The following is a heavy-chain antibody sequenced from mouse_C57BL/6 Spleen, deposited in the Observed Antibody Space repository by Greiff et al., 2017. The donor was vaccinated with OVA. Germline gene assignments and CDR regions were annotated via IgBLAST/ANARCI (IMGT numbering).Heavy chain of an antibody. CDR2: IDPSDSYT. J-gene: IGHJ2*01. Sequence: QVQLQQPGAELVKPGASVKLSCKASGYTFTSYWMQWVKPRPGQGLEWIGEIDPSDSYTNYNQKFKGKATLTVDTSSSTAYMQLSSLTSEDSAVYYCARRYGSFDYWGQGTTLTVSS. CDR3: ARRYGSFDY. D-gene: IGHD2-2*01. V-gene: IGHV1-50*01. CDR1: GYTFTSYW.